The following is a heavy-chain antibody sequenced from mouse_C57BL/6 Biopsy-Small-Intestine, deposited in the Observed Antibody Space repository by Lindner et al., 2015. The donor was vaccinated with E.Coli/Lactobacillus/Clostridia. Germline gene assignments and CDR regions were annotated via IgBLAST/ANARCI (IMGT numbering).Heavy chain of an antibody. CDR3: ARPSYYGYDGAGYFDY. Sequence: VQLQESGAELATPGASVKLSCKVSGYTFTDYWIHWIKQRPGQGLEWIGYINPSSAYTNSNQKFKDKASLTADRSSTTAHMQLSSLTYEDSAVYFCARPSYYGYDGAGYFDYWGQGTTLTVSS. J-gene: IGHJ2*01. CDR1: GYTFTDYW. V-gene: IGHV1-7*01. D-gene: IGHD2-9*01. CDR2: INPSSAYT.